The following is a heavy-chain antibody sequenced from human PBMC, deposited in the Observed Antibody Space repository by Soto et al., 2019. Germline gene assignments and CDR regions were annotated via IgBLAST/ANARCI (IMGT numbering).Heavy chain of an antibody. V-gene: IGHV6-1*01. Sequence: LSLTGAIPLGHTCRYLVSGTQICHSPHRGLEWLGRTYYRSKWYNDYAVSVKSRITINPDTSKNQFSLQLNSVTPEDTAVYYCASPLSPRATVQWPNDYFDYCGPGTLV. CDR1: LGHTCRYLVS. D-gene: IGHD6-19*01. CDR2: TYYRSKWYN. CDR3: ASPLSPRATVQWPNDYFDY. J-gene: IGHJ4*02.